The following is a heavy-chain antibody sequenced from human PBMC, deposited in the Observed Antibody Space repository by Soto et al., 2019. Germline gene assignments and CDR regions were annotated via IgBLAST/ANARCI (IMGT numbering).Heavy chain of an antibody. J-gene: IGHJ6*02. CDR2: ISAYNGNT. CDR3: ARDRPRQLERHYYYYGMDV. CDR1: GYTFTSYG. Sequence: ASVKVSCKASGYTFTSYGISWVRQAPGQGLEWMGWISAYNGNTNYAQKLQGRVTMTTDTSTSTAYMELRSLRSDDTAVYYCARDRPRQLERHYYYYGMDVWGQGTTVTVSS. V-gene: IGHV1-18*01. D-gene: IGHD1-1*01.